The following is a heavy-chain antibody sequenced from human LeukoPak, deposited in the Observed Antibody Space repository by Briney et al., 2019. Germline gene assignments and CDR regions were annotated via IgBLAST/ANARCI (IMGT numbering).Heavy chain of an antibody. Sequence: ASVKVSCKASGYTFTSYDINWVRQATGQGLEWMGWMNPNSGNTGYAQKLQGRVTMTTDTSTSTAYMELRSLRSDDTAVYYCARLYCSGGSCYRKGLDYWGQGTLVTVSS. CDR2: MNPNSGNT. D-gene: IGHD2-15*01. J-gene: IGHJ4*02. CDR1: GYTFTSYD. V-gene: IGHV1-8*01. CDR3: ARLYCSGGSCYRKGLDY.